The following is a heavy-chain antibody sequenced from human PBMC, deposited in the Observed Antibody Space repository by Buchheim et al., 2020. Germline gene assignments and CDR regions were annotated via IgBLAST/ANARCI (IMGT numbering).Heavy chain of an antibody. J-gene: IGHJ4*02. CDR3: AVNWNPIDY. V-gene: IGHV1-8*01. CDR1: GYTLTSYD. CDR2: INPKRGNQ. D-gene: IGHD1-1*01. Sequence: QVQLVQSGAEGKKPGAQGKFSCRASGYTLTSYDTNGVGKATGQGLEGMGGINPKRGNQGNAKKFRGRVTMTRNTSISTAYMELSSLRSEDTAVYYCAVNWNPIDYWGQGTL.